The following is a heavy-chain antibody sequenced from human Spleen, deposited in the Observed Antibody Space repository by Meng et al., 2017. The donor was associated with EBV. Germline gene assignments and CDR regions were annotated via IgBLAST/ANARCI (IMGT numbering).Heavy chain of an antibody. D-gene: IGHD5/OR15-5a*01. CDR1: GGSLSSFYY. V-gene: IGHV4-39*01. Sequence: LPVTESVPGPVEHLEPLSLPYTVSGGSLSSFYYWGWIRQPPGRGLEWIGSVHYSGSTYYSPSLKRRITVSVDTSKNQFSLRLTSVTAADTALYYCARPFPSIVSPRLDPFGDWGQGTLVTVSS. CDR2: VHYSGST. CDR3: ARPFPSIVSPRLDPFGD. J-gene: IGHJ4*02.